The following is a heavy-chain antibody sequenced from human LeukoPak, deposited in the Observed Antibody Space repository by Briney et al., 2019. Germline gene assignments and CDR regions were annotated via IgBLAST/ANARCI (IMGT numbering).Heavy chain of an antibody. CDR3: ARHYYSGTTYYYYYMDV. D-gene: IGHD3/OR15-3a*01. CDR2: IYTSGST. V-gene: IGHV4-4*09. Sequence: PSETLSLTCTVSGASISSYYWSWIRQPPGKGLEWIGSIYTSGSTDYNPSLKSRVTISVDTSENRFSLKLTSVTAADTALYYCARHYYSGTTYYYYYMDVWGKGTTVTVSS. J-gene: IGHJ6*03. CDR1: GASISSYY.